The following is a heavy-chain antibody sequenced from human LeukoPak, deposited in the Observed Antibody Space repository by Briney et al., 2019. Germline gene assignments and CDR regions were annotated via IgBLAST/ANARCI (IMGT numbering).Heavy chain of an antibody. CDR3: AREGNGRDP. CDR2: IYYSGST. D-gene: IGHD4-23*01. Sequence: SETLSLTCTVSGGSIRTGGYYWSWIRQQSGKGLEWIGYIYYSGSTYYNPSLKSRASVSIDTSKNQFSLKLSSVTAADTAVYYCAREGNGRDPWGQGTLVTVSS. V-gene: IGHV4-31*03. J-gene: IGHJ5*02. CDR1: GGSIRTGGYY.